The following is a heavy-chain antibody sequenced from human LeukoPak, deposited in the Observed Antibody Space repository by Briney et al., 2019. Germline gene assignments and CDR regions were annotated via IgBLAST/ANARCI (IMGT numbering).Heavy chain of an antibody. D-gene: IGHD2-15*01. V-gene: IGHV1-24*01. CDR1: GYTLTELS. J-gene: IGHJ5*02. CDR3: ATGNCSGGSCYSVDWFDP. CDR2: FDPEDGET. Sequence: ASVKVSCKVSGYTLTELSMHWVRQAPGKGLEWMGGFDPEDGETIYAQKFQGRVTMTEDTSTDTAYMELSSLRSEETAVYYCATGNCSGGSCYSVDWFDPWGQGTLVTVSS.